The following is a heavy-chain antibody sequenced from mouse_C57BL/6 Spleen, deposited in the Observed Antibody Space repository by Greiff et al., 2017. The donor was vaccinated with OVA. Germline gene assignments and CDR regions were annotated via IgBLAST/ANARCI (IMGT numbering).Heavy chain of an antibody. V-gene: IGHV1-81*01. J-gene: IGHJ2*01. CDR1: GYTFTSYG. Sequence: VHLVESGAELARPGASVKLSCKASGYTFTSYGISWVKQRTGQGLEWIGEIYPRSGNTYYNEKFKGKATLTADKSSSTAYMELRSLTSEDSAVYFCARRRADGPYFDYWGQGTTLTVSS. CDR3: ARRRADGPYFDY. D-gene: IGHD2-3*01. CDR2: IYPRSGNT.